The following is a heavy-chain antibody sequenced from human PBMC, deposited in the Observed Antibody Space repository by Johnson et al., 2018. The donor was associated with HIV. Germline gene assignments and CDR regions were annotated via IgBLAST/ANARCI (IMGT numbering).Heavy chain of an antibody. J-gene: IGHJ3*02. D-gene: IGHD5-24*01. CDR2: IKQDGSEK. CDR1: GFTFSSYW. CDR3: ARGSQGMVTIWNAFDI. Sequence: VQLVESGGGLVQPGGSLRLSCAASGFTFSSYWMSWVRQAPGKGLEWVANIKQDGSEKYYVDSVKGRFTISRDNAKNSLYLQMNSLRGEDTAVYYCARGSQGMVTIWNAFDIWGQGTMVTVSS. V-gene: IGHV3-7*02.